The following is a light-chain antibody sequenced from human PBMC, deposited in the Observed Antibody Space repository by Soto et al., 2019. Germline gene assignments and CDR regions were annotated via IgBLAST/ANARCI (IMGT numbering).Light chain of an antibody. CDR2: KAS. CDR1: QSISSW. V-gene: IGKV1-5*03. J-gene: IGKJ1*01. CDR3: QQYDTYKT. Sequence: DIQMTQSPSTLSASVGDRVTITCRASQSISSWLAWYQQKPGKAPKLLIYKASNLGSGVPSRFSGSGSGTEFTLTISKLQHDDFAIYYCQQYDTYKTFGQGTKLEIK.